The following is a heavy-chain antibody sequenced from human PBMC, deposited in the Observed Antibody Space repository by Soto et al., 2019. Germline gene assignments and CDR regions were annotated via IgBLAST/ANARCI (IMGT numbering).Heavy chain of an antibody. V-gene: IGHV2-5*02. CDR2: IYWDDSK. J-gene: IGHJ4*02. CDR3: AHKGSGSRAIDY. D-gene: IGHD3-10*01. CDR1: GFSLSTSGVG. Sequence: QITLKESGPTLVKPTQTLTLTCTFSGFSLSTSGVGVGWIRQPPGKAPEWLAVIYWDDSKTYSPSLKSRLTITKDTSRDQVVLTMTNMDPVDTATYYCAHKGSGSRAIDYWGQGALVTVSS.